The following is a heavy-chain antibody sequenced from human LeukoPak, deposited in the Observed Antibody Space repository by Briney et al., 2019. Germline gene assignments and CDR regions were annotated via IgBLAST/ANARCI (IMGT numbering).Heavy chain of an antibody. CDR1: GGSISSSSYY. J-gene: IGHJ4*02. CDR3: ARYGSGYYDILTGPSPFDY. V-gene: IGHV4-39*01. CDR2: IYYSGST. D-gene: IGHD3-9*01. Sequence: SETLSLTCIVSGGSISSSSYYWGWIRQPPGKGLEWIGSIYYSGSTYYNPSLKSRVTISVDTSKNQFSLKLSSVTAAATAVYCCARYGSGYYDILTGPSPFDYWGQGTLVTVSS.